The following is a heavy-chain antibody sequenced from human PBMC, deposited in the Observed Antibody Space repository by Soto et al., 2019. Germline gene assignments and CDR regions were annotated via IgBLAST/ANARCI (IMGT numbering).Heavy chain of an antibody. J-gene: IGHJ3*02. V-gene: IGHV4-59*01. Sequence: QVQVQESGPGLVRPSETLSLTCTVSSGSFSTYYWNWIRQPPGKGLEWIGHMYYRGSTNSNPSLKSRVTISVDTSKNQFSLKLNSVTAADTAVYYCARAVPGTGAFDMWGQGTRVTVSS. CDR2: MYYRGST. CDR1: SGSFSTYY. CDR3: ARAVPGTGAFDM. D-gene: IGHD6-13*01.